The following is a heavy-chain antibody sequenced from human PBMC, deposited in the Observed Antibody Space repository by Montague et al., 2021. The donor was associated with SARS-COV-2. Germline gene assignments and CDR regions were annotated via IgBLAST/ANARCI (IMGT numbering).Heavy chain of an antibody. CDR1: GGSLSGYH. V-gene: IGHV4-59*01. J-gene: IGHJ6*02. D-gene: IGHD3-10*01. CDR2: ISYRGNT. CDR3: GRTPGRGGMDV. Sequence: SETLSLTCAVYGGSLSGYHWSWIRQAPGKELEWIAYISYRGNTNYNPSLKSRVTISLEESKSQFSLKLSSVTAADTAVYFCGRTPGRGGMDVWGQGTTVTVS.